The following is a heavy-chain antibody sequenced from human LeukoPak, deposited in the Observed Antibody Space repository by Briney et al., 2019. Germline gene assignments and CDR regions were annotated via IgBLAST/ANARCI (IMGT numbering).Heavy chain of an antibody. J-gene: IGHJ3*02. CDR1: GFTSGSYE. V-gene: IGHV3-48*03. D-gene: IGHD4-17*01. CDR2: FSSSGSTI. Sequence: PGGSRRLACPAAGFTSGSYEMNWVRQVPGKGREWVSYFSSSGSTIYYADSVKGRFTISRDNAKNSLYLQMNSLRAEDTAVYYCAREDYYGDYGVYAFDIWGQGTMVTVSS. CDR3: AREDYYGDYGVYAFDI.